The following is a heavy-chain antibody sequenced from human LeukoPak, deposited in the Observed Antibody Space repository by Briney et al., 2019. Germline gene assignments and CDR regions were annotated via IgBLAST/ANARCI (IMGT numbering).Heavy chain of an antibody. J-gene: IGHJ4*02. CDR3: ARHHYYDSSGYLPVGY. D-gene: IGHD3-22*01. Sequence: GGSLRLSCAASGLTVSSNYMSWVRQAPGKGLEWVAVISYDGSNKYYADSVKGRFTISRDNSKNTLYLQMNSLRAEDTAVYYCARHHYYDSSGYLPVGYWGQGTLVTVSS. V-gene: IGHV3-30-3*01. CDR1: GLTVSSNY. CDR2: ISYDGSNK.